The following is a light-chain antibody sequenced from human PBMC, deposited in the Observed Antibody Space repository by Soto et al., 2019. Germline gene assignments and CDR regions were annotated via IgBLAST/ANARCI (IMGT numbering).Light chain of an antibody. J-gene: IGKJ2*01. CDR3: QQYGPSPIYT. V-gene: IGKV3-20*01. Sequence: ELVLTQSPGTLSLSPGERATLSCRASQTVSSSYLAWYQQKPGQAPRLLIYGASTRSTGIPGRFSCSASVTDFTLAISRLENEDFSVYYGQQYGPSPIYTFGQGTTLEIK. CDR2: GAS. CDR1: QTVSSSY.